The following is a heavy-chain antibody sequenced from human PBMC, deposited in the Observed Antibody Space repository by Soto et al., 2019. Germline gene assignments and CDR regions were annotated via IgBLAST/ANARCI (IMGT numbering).Heavy chain of an antibody. D-gene: IGHD4-4*01. V-gene: IGHV4-39*01. CDR1: GGSISSRSYW. CDR2: IYNSGST. J-gene: IGHJ4*02. CDR3: ARHPRDDYNYGGSGIFDY. Sequence: RSLTCTVSGGSISSRSYWWAWIRQPPGKGLEWIGDIYNSGSTYYNPSLESRVTISVDTSKNQFSLKLNSVTAADTAVYYCARHPRDDYNYGGSGIFDYWGQRALVTVSS.